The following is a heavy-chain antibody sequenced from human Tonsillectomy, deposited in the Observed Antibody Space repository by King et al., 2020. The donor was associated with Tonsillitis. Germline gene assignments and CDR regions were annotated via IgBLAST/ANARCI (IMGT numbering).Heavy chain of an antibody. CDR2: INPNSGGT. V-gene: IGHV1-2*02. D-gene: IGHD3-22*01. Sequence: VQLVESGAEVKKPGTSVKVSCKASGYTFTGYYVHWVRQAPGQGLEWKGWINPNSGGTNYAQKFQGRITMTSDTSISTSYMELTRLTSDDTAVFYCARDLSYDSSGYYGYWGQGTLVTVSS. CDR3: ARDLSYDSSGYYGY. J-gene: IGHJ4*02. CDR1: GYTFTGYY.